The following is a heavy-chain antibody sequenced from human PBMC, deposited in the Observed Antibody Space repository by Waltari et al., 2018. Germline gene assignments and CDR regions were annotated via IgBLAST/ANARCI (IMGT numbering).Heavy chain of an antibody. CDR1: GGSLSSGDYY. Sequence: QVQLQESGPGLVKPSQTLSLTCTVSGGSLSSGDYYWSWIRQPPGPGLEWIGYSYYSGSTYYNPSLKSRVTISVDTSKNQFSLKLSSVTAADTAVYYCARKGYCSSTSCYQGNWYFDLWGRGTLVTVSS. J-gene: IGHJ2*01. CDR2: SYYSGST. D-gene: IGHD2-2*01. V-gene: IGHV4-30-4*08. CDR3: ARKGYCSSTSCYQGNWYFDL.